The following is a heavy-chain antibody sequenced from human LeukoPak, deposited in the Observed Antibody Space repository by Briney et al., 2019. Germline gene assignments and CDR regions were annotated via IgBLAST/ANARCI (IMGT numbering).Heavy chain of an antibody. D-gene: IGHD6-6*01. CDR3: AKYRSSASRDFDY. CDR1: GFTFRTYA. CDR2: ISYDHGTA. J-gene: IGHJ4*02. V-gene: IGHV3-23*01. Sequence: GGSLRLSCVASGFTFRTYAMNSVRQAPGKGVEWVSTISYDHGTAYYTGSVKGRFTISRDNSKNIQYLQMSSLRAEDTAVYYCAKYRSSASRDFDYWGQGTLVTVSS.